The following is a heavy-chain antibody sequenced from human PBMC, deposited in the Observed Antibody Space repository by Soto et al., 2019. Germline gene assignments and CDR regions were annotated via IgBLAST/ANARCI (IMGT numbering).Heavy chain of an antibody. J-gene: IGHJ3*01. Sequence: GASVKVSCKASGYTFTTYSIHWVRQVSGQGLEWMGLINPSEGGTSYAQRFQGRITMTRDTSTSTVYMELSSLRSEDTAMYYCARVIGAAGVWGQGTMVTVSS. CDR3: ARVIGAAGV. CDR2: INPSEGGT. D-gene: IGHD6-13*01. V-gene: IGHV1-46*03. CDR1: GYTFTTYS.